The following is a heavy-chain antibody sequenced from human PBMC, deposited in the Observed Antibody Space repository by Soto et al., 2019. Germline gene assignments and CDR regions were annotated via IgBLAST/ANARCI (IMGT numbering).Heavy chain of an antibody. Sequence: QVQLVQSGAEVKTPASSVKVSCEASGGTFSSYSINWVRQAPGQGLEWMGRLIPMFGTTDYAQRFQGRVTFAAGESTNTASTEVTDLTSEATSVYSCARAAVLTFTRFYDVDVWGPGTMVTVSS. V-gene: IGHV1-69*18. D-gene: IGHD6-25*01. CDR3: ARAAVLTFTRFYDVDV. CDR2: LIPMFGTT. CDR1: GGTFSSYS. J-gene: IGHJ6*02.